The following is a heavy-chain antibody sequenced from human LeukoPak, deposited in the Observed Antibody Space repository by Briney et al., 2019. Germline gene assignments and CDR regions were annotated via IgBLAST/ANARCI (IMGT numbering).Heavy chain of an antibody. V-gene: IGHV1-2*02. CDR2: INPNSGGT. J-gene: IGHJ5*02. Sequence: GASVKVSCKASGYTFTGYYMHWVRQAPGQGLEWIGWINPNSGGTNYAQKFQGRVTMTRDTSISTAYMELSRLRSDDTAVYYCASLRLYYYGSGSYFWFDPWGQGTLVTVSS. CDR1: GYTFTGYY. CDR3: ASLRLYYYGSGSYFWFDP. D-gene: IGHD3-10*01.